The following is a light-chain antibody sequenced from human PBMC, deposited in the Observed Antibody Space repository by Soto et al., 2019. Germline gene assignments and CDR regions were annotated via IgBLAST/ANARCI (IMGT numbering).Light chain of an antibody. CDR2: GNK. Sequence: VLRQPPSVSQAPGQSGTISCTGSGSNIWAGYDVHWYQQRPGTAPKLLIYGNKNRPSGVPDRFSGSKSGTSASLAITGLQAEDEDDYYCQSYDSSLSVSYVFGTGTKVTVL. J-gene: IGLJ1*01. V-gene: IGLV1-40*01. CDR3: QSYDSSLSVSYV. CDR1: GSNIWAGYD.